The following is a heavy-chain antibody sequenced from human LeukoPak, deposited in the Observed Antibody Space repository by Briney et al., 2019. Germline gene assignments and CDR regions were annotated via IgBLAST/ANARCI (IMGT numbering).Heavy chain of an antibody. CDR3: AKVPHYGGNSPYFDS. V-gene: IGHV3-23*01. CDR1: GVTFANYA. CDR2: VSGSGGER. Sequence: GGSLRLSCAASGVTFANYAVSWVRQAPGQGLEWVSSVSGSGGERHSTDSVRGRFTISRDNSNGTLYLQMSSLRAEDTAVYYCAKVPHYGGNSPYFDSWGQGTLVTVSS. J-gene: IGHJ4*02. D-gene: IGHD4-23*01.